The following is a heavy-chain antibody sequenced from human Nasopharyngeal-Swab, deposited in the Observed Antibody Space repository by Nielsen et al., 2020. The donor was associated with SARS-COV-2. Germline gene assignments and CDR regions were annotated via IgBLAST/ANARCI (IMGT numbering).Heavy chain of an antibody. V-gene: IGHV3-33*01. CDR3: AAAPSGDYGGY. J-gene: IGHJ4*02. CDR2: IWYDGSNK. Sequence: GGSLTLSCAASGFTFSNYGMHWVRQAPGKGLEWVAVIWYDGSNKYYADSVKGRFTISRDNSKNTVYLQMNSLRAEDTAVYYCAAAPSGDYGGYWGQGTLVTVSS. CDR1: GFTFSNYG. D-gene: IGHD4-23*01.